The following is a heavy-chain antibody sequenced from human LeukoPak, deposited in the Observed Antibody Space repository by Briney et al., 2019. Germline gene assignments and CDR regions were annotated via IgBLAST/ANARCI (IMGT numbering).Heavy chain of an antibody. J-gene: IGHJ4*02. CDR1: GFIVSDKY. D-gene: IGHD7-27*01. CDR2: IYSGGST. Sequence: TGGSLRLSCAASGFIVSDKYMSWVRQAPGKGLEWVSIIYSGGSTYYADSVKGRFTVSRDDSKNTLYLQMNSLRAEDTAVYYCAKDGGLWVSAHWGDSWGRGTLVTVSS. V-gene: IGHV3-53*01. CDR3: AKDGGLWVSAHWGDS.